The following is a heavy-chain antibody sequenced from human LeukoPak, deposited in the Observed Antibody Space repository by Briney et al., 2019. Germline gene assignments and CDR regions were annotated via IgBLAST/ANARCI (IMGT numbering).Heavy chain of an antibody. CDR1: GYTFTSYG. CDR3: VREEDYDRSGPFDY. J-gene: IGHJ4*02. Sequence: ASVKLSRKSSGYTFTSYGISWVRQPPGQGLEWVGWISAYNGNKNYAQKLQDRVTITTDTSTRTAYMELRSLRSDDTAVYYCVREEDYDRSGPFDYWGQGTLVTVAS. V-gene: IGHV1-18*01. CDR2: ISAYNGNK. D-gene: IGHD3-22*01.